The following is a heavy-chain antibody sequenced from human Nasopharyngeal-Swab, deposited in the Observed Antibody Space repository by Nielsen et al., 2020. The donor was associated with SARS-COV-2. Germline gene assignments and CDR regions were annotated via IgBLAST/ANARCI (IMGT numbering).Heavy chain of an antibody. Sequence: GGSLRLSCAASGFTFSSYAMHWVRQAPGKGLEWVAVISYDGSNKYYADSVKGRFTISRDNSKNTLYLQMNSLRAEDTAVYYCARDPSSSGLYDAFDIWGKGTRVTVSS. CDR3: ARDPSSSGLYDAFDI. V-gene: IGHV3-30-3*01. J-gene: IGHJ3*02. CDR2: ISYDGSNK. CDR1: GFTFSSYA. D-gene: IGHD6-13*01.